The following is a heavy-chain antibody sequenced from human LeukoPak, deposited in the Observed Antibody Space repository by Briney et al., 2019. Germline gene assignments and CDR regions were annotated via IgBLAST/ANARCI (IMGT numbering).Heavy chain of an antibody. CDR1: GFTFSSYW. J-gene: IGHJ4*02. V-gene: IGHV3-7*01. CDR2: IKQDGSEK. D-gene: IGHD2-15*01. CDR3: VRQATPHGHFDY. Sequence: PGGSLRLSCAASGFTFSSYWMSWIRQAPGKGLGWVANIKQDGSEKYYVDSVKGRFTISRDNAKNSLCLQMNSLRAEDTAVYYCVRQATPHGHFDYWGQGILVTVSS.